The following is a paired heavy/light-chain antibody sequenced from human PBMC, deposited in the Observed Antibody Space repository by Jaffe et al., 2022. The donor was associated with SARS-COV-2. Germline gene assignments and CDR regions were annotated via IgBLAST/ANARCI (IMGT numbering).Heavy chain of an antibody. Sequence: QVQLVQSGAEVKKPGASVKVSCKVSGYTLTELSMHWVRQAPGQGLEWMGSFDPEDGETIYAQKFQGRVTMTEDTSTDTAYMELGSLRSEDTAVYYCATGHGEIGSGRDRGLLYYYYYMDVWGKGTAVTVSS. J-gene: IGHJ6*03. CDR3: ATGHGEIGSGRDRGLLYYYYYMDV. V-gene: IGHV1-24*01. CDR1: GYTLTELS. D-gene: IGHD3-10*01. CDR2: FDPEDGET.
Light chain of an antibody. CDR2: KAS. J-gene: IGKJ2*01. CDR1: QSISSW. CDR3: QQYNSYPYT. V-gene: IGKV1-5*03. Sequence: DIQMTQSPSTLSASVGDRVTITCRASQSISSWLAWYQQKPGKAPKLLIYKASSLEGGVPSRFSGSGSGTEFTLTISSLQPDDFATYYCQQYNSYPYTFGQGTKLEIK.